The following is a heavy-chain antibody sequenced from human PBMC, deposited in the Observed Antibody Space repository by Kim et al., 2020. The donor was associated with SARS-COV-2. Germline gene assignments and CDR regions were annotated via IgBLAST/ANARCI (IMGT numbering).Heavy chain of an antibody. J-gene: IGHJ4*02. CDR1: GFTFSSYG. CDR3: AKEGYYYDSSGPVPVFDY. V-gene: IGHV3-30*18. Sequence: GGSLRLSCAASGFTFSSYGMHWVRQAPGKGLEWVAVISYDGSNKYYADSVKGRFTISRDNSKNTLYLQMNSLRAEDTAVYYCAKEGYYYDSSGPVPVFDYWGQGTLVTVSS. D-gene: IGHD3-22*01. CDR2: ISYDGSNK.